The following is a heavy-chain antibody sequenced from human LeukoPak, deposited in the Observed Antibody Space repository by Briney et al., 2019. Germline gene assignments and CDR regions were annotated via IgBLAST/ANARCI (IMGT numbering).Heavy chain of an antibody. D-gene: IGHD2-15*01. CDR2: IYSGGST. Sequence: PGGSLRLSCAASGFTVSSNYMSWVRQAPGKGLEWVSVIYSGGSTYYADSVKGRFTISRDNSKNTLYLQMNSLRAEDTAVYYCAREGCSGGSCYDYWGQGTLVTVSS. CDR3: AREGCSGGSCYDY. CDR1: GFTVSSNY. V-gene: IGHV3-66*01. J-gene: IGHJ4*02.